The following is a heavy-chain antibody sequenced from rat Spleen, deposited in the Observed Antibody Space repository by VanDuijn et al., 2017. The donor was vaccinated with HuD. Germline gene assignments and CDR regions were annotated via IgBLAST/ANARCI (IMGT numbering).Heavy chain of an antibody. J-gene: IGHJ2*01. D-gene: IGHD1-12*02. V-gene: IGHV5-31*01. Sequence: EVQLVESGGGLVQPGRSLKLSCITSGFTFNYYWMTWIRQAPGKGLEWVASITNASGGTHYPDSVKCRFTISRDIAKSTLYLQMNDLRSEDTATYFCTRAAYYFDGSYYSWGQGVMVTVSS. CDR2: ITNASGGT. CDR1: GFTFNYYW. CDR3: TRAAYYFDGSYYS.